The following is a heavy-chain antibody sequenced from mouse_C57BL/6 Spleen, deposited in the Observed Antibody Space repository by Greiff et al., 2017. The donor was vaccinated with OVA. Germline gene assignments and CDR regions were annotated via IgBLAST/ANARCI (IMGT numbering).Heavy chain of an antibody. Sequence: VQLQQSGPELVKPGASVKISCKASGYSFTDYNMNWVKQSTGKSLEWIGVINPNYGTTSYNQKFKGKATLTVDQSHSTAYLQLNSLTSEASAVYSCASDGYRDTPIDYWGQGTPVTVSA. J-gene: IGHJ3*01. CDR2: INPNYGTT. V-gene: IGHV1-39*01. CDR1: GYSFTDYN. CDR3: ASDGYRDTPIDY. D-gene: IGHD2-3*01.